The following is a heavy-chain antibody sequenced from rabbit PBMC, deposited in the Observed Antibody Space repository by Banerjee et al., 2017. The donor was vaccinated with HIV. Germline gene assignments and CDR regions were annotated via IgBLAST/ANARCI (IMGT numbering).Heavy chain of an antibody. CDR3: ARGYDDYDARLDL. CDR2: IDPVFDTT. D-gene: IGHD2-1*01. V-gene: IGHV1S7*01. Sequence: QLKESGGGLVQPGGSLKLSCKASGFDFSSYYMNWVRQAPGKGLEWIGYIDPVFDTTYSASWVNGRFTISSHNAQNTLYLQLNSLTAADTATYFCARGYDDYDARLDLWGPGTLVTVS. CDR1: GFDFSSYY. J-gene: IGHJ3*01.